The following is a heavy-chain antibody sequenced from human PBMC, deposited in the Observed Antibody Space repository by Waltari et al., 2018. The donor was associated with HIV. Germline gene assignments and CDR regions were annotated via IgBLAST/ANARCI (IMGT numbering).Heavy chain of an antibody. CDR3: ARDERYYDSSGYFNWFDP. CDR1: GGSLRSGSYY. D-gene: IGHD3-22*01. CDR2: IYTSGST. V-gene: IGHV4-61*02. J-gene: IGHJ5*02. Sequence: QVQLQESGPGLVKPSQTLSLTCTVPGGSLRSGSYYWSWVRQPAGKGLEWIGRIYTSGSTNYNPSLKSRVTISVDTSKNQFSLKLSSVTAADTAVYYCARDERYYDSSGYFNWFDPWGQGTLVTVSS.